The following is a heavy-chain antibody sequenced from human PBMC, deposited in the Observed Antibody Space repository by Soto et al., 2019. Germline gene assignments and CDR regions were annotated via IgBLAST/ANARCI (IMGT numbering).Heavy chain of an antibody. Sequence: QVQLVESGGGVVQPGRSLRLSCAASGFTFSSYAMHWVRQAPGKGLEWVAGISYDGSNKYYADSVKGRFTISRDNSKNTLYLQMNSLRAEDTAVYYCARELDNRSELYYYYGMDVWGQGTTVTVSS. CDR2: ISYDGSNK. D-gene: IGHD1-7*01. CDR1: GFTFSSYA. J-gene: IGHJ6*02. CDR3: ARELDNRSELYYYYGMDV. V-gene: IGHV3-30-3*01.